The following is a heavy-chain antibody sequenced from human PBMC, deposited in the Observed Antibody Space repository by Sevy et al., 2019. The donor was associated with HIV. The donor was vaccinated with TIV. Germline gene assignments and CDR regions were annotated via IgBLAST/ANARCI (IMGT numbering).Heavy chain of an antibody. J-gene: IGHJ4*02. CDR3: ARLTSPLPGSGWYDFFDS. D-gene: IGHD6-19*01. CDR2: IKPDGSDK. Sequence: GGSLRLSCAASGFTFSTYWMSWVRQAPGKGLEWVANIKPDGSDKNYMDSVKGRFTISRDNVKNSLYLHVSGLRAEDRSVYYAARLTSPLPGSGWYDFFDSWGQGTLVTVSS. CDR1: GFTFSTYW. V-gene: IGHV3-7*01.